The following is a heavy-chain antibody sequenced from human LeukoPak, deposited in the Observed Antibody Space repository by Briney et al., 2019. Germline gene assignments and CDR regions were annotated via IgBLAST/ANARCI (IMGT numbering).Heavy chain of an antibody. Sequence: GGSLRLSCTASGFNFGDYAMSWVRQAPGKGLEWVGFIRSKANGGTTEYAAPVKGRFTISRDDSKSIAYLQMNSLKTEDTAVYYCSKAVAASGFLDYWGQGTLVTVSS. D-gene: IGHD6-13*01. CDR2: IRSKANGGTT. V-gene: IGHV3-49*04. CDR1: GFNFGDYA. J-gene: IGHJ4*02. CDR3: SKAVAASGFLDY.